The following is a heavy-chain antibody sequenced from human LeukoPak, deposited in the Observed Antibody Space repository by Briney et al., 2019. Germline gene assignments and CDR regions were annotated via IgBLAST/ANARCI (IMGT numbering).Heavy chain of an antibody. Sequence: PGGSLRLSCAASGFTFSSYAMNWVRQATGEGLDWVSSISGSDGSTYYADFVKGRFTISRDNSKNTLHLQMNSLRAEDTAVYYCAKSLGVGGYTRYKGFDQWGQGTLVPVSS. D-gene: IGHD5-24*01. CDR3: AKSLGVGGYTRYKGFDQ. CDR2: ISGSDGST. CDR1: GFTFSSYA. V-gene: IGHV3-23*01. J-gene: IGHJ4*02.